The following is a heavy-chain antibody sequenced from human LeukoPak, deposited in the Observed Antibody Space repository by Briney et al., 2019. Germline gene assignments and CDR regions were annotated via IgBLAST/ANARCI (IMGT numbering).Heavy chain of an antibody. J-gene: IGHJ2*01. D-gene: IGHD6-19*01. CDR2: VSGSGGST. Sequence: QPGGSLRLSCAASAFNFSSYAMSWVRQAPGKGLEWVSAVSGSGGSTYYADSVKGRFTISRDNSKNTLYLQMNSLRAEDTAVYYCAKTLRESSGREYFDLWGRGTLVTVSS. V-gene: IGHV3-23*01. CDR3: AKTLRESSGREYFDL. CDR1: AFNFSSYA.